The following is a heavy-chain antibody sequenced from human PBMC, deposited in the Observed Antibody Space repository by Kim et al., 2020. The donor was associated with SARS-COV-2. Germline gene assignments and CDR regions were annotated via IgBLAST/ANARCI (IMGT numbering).Heavy chain of an antibody. CDR1: GFTFSSYS. J-gene: IGHJ4*02. CDR3: ARDGARSGGSCLQ. D-gene: IGHD2-15*01. V-gene: IGHV3-21*01. CDR2: ISSSSSYI. Sequence: GGSLRLSCAASGFTFSSYSMNWVRQAPGKGLEWVSSISSSSSYIYYADSVKGRFTISRDNAKNSLYLQMNSLRAEDTAVYYCARDGARSGGSCLQWGQGTLVTVSS.